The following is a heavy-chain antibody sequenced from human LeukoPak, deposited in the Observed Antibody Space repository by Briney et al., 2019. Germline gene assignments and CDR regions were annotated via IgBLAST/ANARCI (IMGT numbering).Heavy chain of an antibody. J-gene: IGHJ5*02. CDR2: IYYSGST. Sequence: PSETLSLTCTVSGGSISSYYWSWIRQPPGKGLEWIGYIYYSGSTNYNPSLKSRVTISVDTSKNQFSLKLSSVTAADTAVYYCARHGSKQWLIGGWFDPWGQGTLVTVSS. D-gene: IGHD6-19*01. V-gene: IGHV4-59*08. CDR1: GGSISSYY. CDR3: ARHGSKQWLIGGWFDP.